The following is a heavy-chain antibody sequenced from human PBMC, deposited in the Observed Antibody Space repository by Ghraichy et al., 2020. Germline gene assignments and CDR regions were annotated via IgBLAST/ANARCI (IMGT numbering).Heavy chain of an antibody. V-gene: IGHV1-46*01. Sequence: ASVKVSCKASGYTFTSYYMHWVRQAPGQGLEWMGIINPSGGSTSYAQKFQGRVTMTRDTSTSTVYMELSSLRSEDTAVYYCARVSYDSSGLTPGAFDIWGQGKMVTVSS. CDR1: GYTFTSYY. D-gene: IGHD3-22*01. J-gene: IGHJ3*02. CDR2: INPSGGST. CDR3: ARVSYDSSGLTPGAFDI.